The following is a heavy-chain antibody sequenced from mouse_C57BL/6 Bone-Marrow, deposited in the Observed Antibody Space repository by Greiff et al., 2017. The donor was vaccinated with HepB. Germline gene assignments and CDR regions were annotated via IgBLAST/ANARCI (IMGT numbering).Heavy chain of an antibody. CDR2: ISNGGGST. CDR1: GFTFSDYY. J-gene: IGHJ4*01. V-gene: IGHV5-12*01. CDR3: ARRLNWVWAMDY. Sequence: EVQLQQSGGGLVQPGGSLKLSCAASGFTFSDYYMYWVRQTPEKRLEWVAYISNGGGSTYYPDTVKGRFTISRDNAKNTLYLQMSRLTSEDTAMYYCARRLNWVWAMDYWGQGTSVTVSS. D-gene: IGHD1-3*01.